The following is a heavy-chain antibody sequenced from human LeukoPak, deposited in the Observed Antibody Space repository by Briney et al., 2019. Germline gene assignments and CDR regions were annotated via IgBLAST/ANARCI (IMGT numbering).Heavy chain of an antibody. CDR2: INPNSGGT. CDR1: GYTFTGYY. Sequence: ASVNVSCKASGYTFTGYYMHWVRQAPGQGLEWMGWINPNSGGTNYAQKFQGRVTMTRATSISTAYMELSRLRSDDTAVYYCARSVYGYYYYYMDVWGKGTTVTVSS. J-gene: IGHJ6*03. V-gene: IGHV1-2*02. CDR3: ARSVYGYYYYYMDV. D-gene: IGHD2-8*01.